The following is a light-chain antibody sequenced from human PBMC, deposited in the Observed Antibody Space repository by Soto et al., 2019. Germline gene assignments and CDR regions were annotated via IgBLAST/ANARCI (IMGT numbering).Light chain of an antibody. CDR2: DAS. Sequence: DIQMTQSPSTLSASVGDRVTITCRASQSISSWLAWYQQKPGKAPKLLIYDASSLESGVPSRFSGSGSGTEFSFTFSSLQPDDFATYYCQQYNSEWTFGQGTKV. CDR1: QSISSW. V-gene: IGKV1-5*01. J-gene: IGKJ1*01. CDR3: QQYNSEWT.